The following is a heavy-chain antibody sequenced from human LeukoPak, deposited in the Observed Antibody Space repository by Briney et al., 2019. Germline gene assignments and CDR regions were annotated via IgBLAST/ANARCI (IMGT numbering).Heavy chain of an antibody. J-gene: IGHJ4*02. Sequence: GESLKISCKGSGYSFTSYWIGWVRQMPGKGLEWMGIIHPGDSDTRYSPSFQGQVTISADKSISTAYLQWRSLKASDTAMYYRARSYGSGSYGALMGYWGQGTLVTVPS. CDR3: ARSYGSGSYGALMGY. CDR1: GYSFTSYW. CDR2: IHPGDSDT. D-gene: IGHD3-10*01. V-gene: IGHV5-51*01.